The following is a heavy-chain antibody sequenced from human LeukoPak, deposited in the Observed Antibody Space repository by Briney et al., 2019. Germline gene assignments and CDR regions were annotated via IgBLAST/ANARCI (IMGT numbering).Heavy chain of an antibody. D-gene: IGHD2-2*01. CDR3: ARDSASCRGCAFDI. J-gene: IGHJ3*02. Sequence: GGSLRLSCAASEFTFTNFWMSWVRQAPGKGLEWVANTNRDGSEKYYVDSVKGRVTISRDSAMNFLYLQLNSLRVDDTAVYYCARDSASCRGCAFDIWGQGTVVTVSS. V-gene: IGHV3-7*01. CDR2: TNRDGSEK. CDR1: EFTFTNFW.